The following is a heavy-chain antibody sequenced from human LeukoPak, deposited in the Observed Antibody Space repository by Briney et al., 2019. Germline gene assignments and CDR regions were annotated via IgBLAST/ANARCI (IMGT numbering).Heavy chain of an antibody. CDR3: ARVRRRWLQSDAFDI. J-gene: IGHJ3*02. D-gene: IGHD5-24*01. V-gene: IGHV3-30*04. CDR1: GFTFSSYA. Sequence: GGSLRLSCAASGFTFSSYAMHWVRQAPGKGLEWVALISYDGSNKYYADSVKGRFTISGDNSKNILYLQMISLGPEDTAVYYCARVRRRWLQSDAFDIWGQGTMVTVSS. CDR2: ISYDGSNK.